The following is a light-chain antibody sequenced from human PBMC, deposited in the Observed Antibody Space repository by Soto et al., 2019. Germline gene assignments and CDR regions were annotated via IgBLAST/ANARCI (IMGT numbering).Light chain of an antibody. V-gene: IGKV3-20*01. J-gene: IGKJ1*01. CDR2: GAS. CDR1: QSVNSNY. CDR3: QHYGSSLRA. Sequence: EIVLTQSPGTLSLSPGERATLSCRASQSVNSNYLAWYQQKPGQAPRLLIYGASNTATGIPDGFSGSGSGTDLTLTISRLEPEDFAVYYCQHYGSSLRAFGQGTKVDIK.